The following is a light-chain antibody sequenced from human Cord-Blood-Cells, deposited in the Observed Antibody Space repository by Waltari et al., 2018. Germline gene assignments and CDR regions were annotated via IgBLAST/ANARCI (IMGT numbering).Light chain of an antibody. V-gene: IGLV3-19*01. CDR1: SLRSYY. Sequence: SSELTQDPAVSVALGQTVRITCQGDSLRSYYASWYQQKPGQAPVLVIYGKNNRPSGIPDRFSGSISGNTASLTITGAQAEDEADYYCNSRGSSGNHWVFGGGTKLTVL. CDR3: NSRGSSGNHWV. J-gene: IGLJ3*02. CDR2: GKN.